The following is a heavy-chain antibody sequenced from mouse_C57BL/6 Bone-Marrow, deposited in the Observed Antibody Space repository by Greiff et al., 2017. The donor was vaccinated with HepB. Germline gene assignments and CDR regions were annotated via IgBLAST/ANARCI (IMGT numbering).Heavy chain of an antibody. D-gene: IGHD2-5*01. Sequence: DVKLVESGAELVRPGASVKLSCTASGFNIKDDYMHWVKQRPEQGLEWIGWIDPENGDTEYASKFQGKATITADTSSNTAYLQLSSLTSEDTAVYYCTVYYSNYSYFFDYWGQGTTLTVSS. CDR2: IDPENGDT. CDR3: TVYYSNYSYFFDY. CDR1: GFNIKDDY. J-gene: IGHJ2*01. V-gene: IGHV14-4*01.